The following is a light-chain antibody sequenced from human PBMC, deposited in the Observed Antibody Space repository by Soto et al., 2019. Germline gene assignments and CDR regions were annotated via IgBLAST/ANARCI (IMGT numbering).Light chain of an antibody. CDR3: QHYNSYSEA. CDR1: ESVSTN. Sequence: EIVLTQSQGTLSFSPVERTTLXCMASESVSTNLAWYQQKAGQAPRLLIYGASTRATGIPARFSGSGSGTEFTLTISSLQPDDFATYYCQHYNSYSEAFGQGTKVDIK. CDR2: GAS. V-gene: IGKV3-15*01. J-gene: IGKJ1*01.